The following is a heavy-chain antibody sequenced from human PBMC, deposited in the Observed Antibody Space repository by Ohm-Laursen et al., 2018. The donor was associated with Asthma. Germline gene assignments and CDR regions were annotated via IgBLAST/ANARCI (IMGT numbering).Heavy chain of an antibody. Sequence: SLRLSCTASGFCGITFSYYYMHWVRQIPGKGLEWVAVISYDGSNKYYADSVKGRFTISRDNSKNTLYLQMNSLRVEDTAVYYCAKDLETYGSYLGDSGGIDYWGQGTLVTVSS. J-gene: IGHJ4*02. D-gene: IGHD3-10*01. CDR3: AKDLETYGSYLGDSGGIDY. CDR1: GFCGITFSYYY. V-gene: IGHV3-30*18. CDR2: ISYDGSNK.